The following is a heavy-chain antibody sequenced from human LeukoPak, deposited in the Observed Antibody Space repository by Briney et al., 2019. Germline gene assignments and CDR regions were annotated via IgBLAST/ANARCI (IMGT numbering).Heavy chain of an antibody. D-gene: IGHD6-19*01. CDR3: SKAREVAGYWYFGL. V-gene: IGHV3-72*01. J-gene: IGHJ2*01. CDR1: GFTFSNAW. CDR2: SRNKARSYTT. Sequence: GGSLRLSCAASGFTFSNAWMSWVRQAPGKGLEWVGRSRNKARSYTTEYAASVKGRFTISRDGSSDSLYLQMNSLKTEDTAVYYCSKAREVAGYWYFGLWGRGTLVTVSS.